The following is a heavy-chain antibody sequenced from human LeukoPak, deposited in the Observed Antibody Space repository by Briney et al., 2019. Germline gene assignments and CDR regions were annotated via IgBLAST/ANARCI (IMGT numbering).Heavy chain of an antibody. CDR2: MNPNSGNT. CDR3: ARAEIRYYDFWSGYHNWFDP. D-gene: IGHD3-3*01. J-gene: IGHJ5*02. Sequence: ASVKVSCKASGYTFTSYDINWVRQATGQGLEWMGWMNPNSGNTGYAQKFQGRVTITRNTSISTAYMELSSLRSEDTAVYYCARAEIRYYDFWSGYHNWFDPWGQGTLVTVSS. CDR1: GYTFTSYD. V-gene: IGHV1-8*03.